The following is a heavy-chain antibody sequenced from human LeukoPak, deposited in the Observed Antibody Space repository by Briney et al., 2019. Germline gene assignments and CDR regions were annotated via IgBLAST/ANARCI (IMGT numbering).Heavy chain of an antibody. CDR3: ARPTRLWFGELSFTY. CDR2: MNPNSGNT. D-gene: IGHD3-10*01. V-gene: IGHV1-8*01. Sequence: ASVKVSCKASGYTFTSYDINWVRQAPGQGLEWMGWMNPNSGNTGYAQKFQGRVTMTRNTSISTAYMELSSLRSEDTAVYYCARPTRLWFGELSFTYWGQGTLVTVSS. J-gene: IGHJ4*02. CDR1: GYTFTSYD.